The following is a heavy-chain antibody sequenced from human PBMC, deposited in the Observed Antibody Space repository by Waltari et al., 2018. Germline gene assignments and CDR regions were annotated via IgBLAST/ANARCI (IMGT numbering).Heavy chain of an antibody. J-gene: IGHJ6*02. D-gene: IGHD2-2*01. CDR2: IYYSGST. V-gene: IGHV4-39*01. Sequence: QLQLQESGPGLVKPSETLSLTCTVSGGSISSSSYYWGWIRQPPGKGLDWIGIIYYSGSTYYNPSLKSRVTISVDTSKNQFSLKLSSVTAADTAVYYCARRRYCSSTSCYHYYYYYGMDVWGQGTTVTVSS. CDR1: GGSISSSSYY. CDR3: ARRRYCSSTSCYHYYYYYGMDV.